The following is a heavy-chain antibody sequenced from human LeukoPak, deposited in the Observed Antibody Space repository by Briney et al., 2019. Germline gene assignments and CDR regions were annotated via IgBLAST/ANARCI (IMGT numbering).Heavy chain of an antibody. J-gene: IGHJ6*02. CDR1: GFTFSSYA. D-gene: IGHD5-12*01. CDR3: AKEVGGYDSYYYGMDV. CDR2: ISGSGGST. V-gene: IGHV3-23*01. Sequence: PGGSLRLSCAASGFTFSSYAMSWVRQAPGKGLEWVSTISGSGGSTYYADSVKGRFTISRDNSKNTLYQQMDSLRAADTAVYYCAKEVGGYDSYYYGMDVWGQGTTVTVSS.